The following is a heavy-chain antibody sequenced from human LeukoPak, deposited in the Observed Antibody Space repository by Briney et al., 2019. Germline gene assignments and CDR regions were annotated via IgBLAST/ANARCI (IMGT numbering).Heavy chain of an antibody. J-gene: IGHJ6*03. D-gene: IGHD1-26*01. V-gene: IGHV4-38-2*02. Sequence: SETLSLTCTVSGYSISSGYYWGWIRQPPGKGLEWIGSIYHSGSTYYNPSLKSRVTISVDTSKNQFSLKLSSVTAADTAVYYCARDGQVGATTHYYYYMDVWGKGTTVTVSS. CDR2: IYHSGST. CDR3: ARDGQVGATTHYYYYMDV. CDR1: GYSISSGYY.